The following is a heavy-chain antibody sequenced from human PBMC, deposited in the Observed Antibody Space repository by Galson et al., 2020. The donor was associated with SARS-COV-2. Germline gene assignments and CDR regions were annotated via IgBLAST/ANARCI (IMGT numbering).Heavy chain of an antibody. V-gene: IGHV4-38-2*01. D-gene: IGHD2-15*01. Sequence: SETLSLTCAVSGYSISSGYYWGWIRQPPGKGREWIGRIYHSGSTYYNPSLKSRVTISVDTSKNQVSLKVLSVTAADTAVYYCARRFGGSRPFDYWGQGTLVTVSS. CDR3: ARRFGGSRPFDY. CDR2: IYHSGST. J-gene: IGHJ4*02. CDR1: GYSISSGYY.